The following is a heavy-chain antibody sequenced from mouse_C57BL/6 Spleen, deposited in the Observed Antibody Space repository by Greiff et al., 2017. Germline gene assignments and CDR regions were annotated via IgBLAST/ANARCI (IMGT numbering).Heavy chain of an antibody. D-gene: IGHD1-1*01. CDR1: GYTFTSYW. V-gene: IGHV1-64*01. CDR2: IHPNRGST. J-gene: IGHJ1*03. Sequence: QVQLQQPGAELVKPGASVKLSCKASGYTFTSYWMHWVKQRPGQGLEWIGMIHPNRGSTNYNEKFKSKATLTVDKSSSTAYMQLSSLTSEYSAVYYCAKWDTTVVAPVGFDVWGTGTTVTVSS. CDR3: AKWDTTVVAPVGFDV.